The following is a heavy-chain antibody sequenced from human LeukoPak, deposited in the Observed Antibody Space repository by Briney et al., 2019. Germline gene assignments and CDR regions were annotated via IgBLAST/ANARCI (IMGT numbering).Heavy chain of an antibody. D-gene: IGHD2-2*01. V-gene: IGHV1-69*04. CDR3: ATGYCSSTSCYEWYYYYGMDV. Sequence: GASVTVSCKSSGGTFSSYAISWVRQAPGQGLAWMGRIIPILGIANYAQKFQGRVTSTADKSTSIAYMELSSLRSEDTAVYYCATGYCSSTSCYEWYYYYGMDVWGQGTTVTVSS. CDR2: IIPILGIA. J-gene: IGHJ6*02. CDR1: GGTFSSYA.